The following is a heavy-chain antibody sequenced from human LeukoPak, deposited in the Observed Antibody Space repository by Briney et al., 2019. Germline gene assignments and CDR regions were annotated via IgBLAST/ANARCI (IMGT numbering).Heavy chain of an antibody. J-gene: IGHJ4*02. CDR1: GFTFRGFL. V-gene: IGHV3-7*01. CDR3: ARAGSNWNYVY. Sequence: GGSLRLSCVASGFTFRGFLMSWVRQIPGKGLEWVANIKQDGSEKYYADALKGRFTISRDNTKNSLSLQMNSLIVEDTALYYCARAGSNWNYVYWGQGTLVTVSS. D-gene: IGHD1-7*01. CDR2: IKQDGSEK.